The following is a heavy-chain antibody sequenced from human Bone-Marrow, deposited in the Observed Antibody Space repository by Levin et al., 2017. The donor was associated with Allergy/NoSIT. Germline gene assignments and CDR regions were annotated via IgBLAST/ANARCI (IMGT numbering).Heavy chain of an antibody. J-gene: IGHJ3*02. Sequence: LSLTCAASGFTFRTYNMNWVRQAPGKGLEWVSFITSSSGTIFYTDSVKGRFTISRDNAKNSLYLQMNSLRDEDTAVYYCARDRVGATHDAFDIWGQGTMVTVSS. CDR2: ITSSSGTI. CDR3: ARDRVGATHDAFDI. CDR1: GFTFRTYN. D-gene: IGHD1-26*01. V-gene: IGHV3-48*02.